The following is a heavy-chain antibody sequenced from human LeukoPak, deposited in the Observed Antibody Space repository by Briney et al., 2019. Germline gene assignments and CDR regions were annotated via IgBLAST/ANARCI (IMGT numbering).Heavy chain of an antibody. Sequence: PGRSLRLSCAASGFTFSSYGMHWVRQARGKGLEWVAVIWYDGSNKYYADSVKGRFTISRDNSKNTLYLQMNSLRAEDTAVYYCAKDRRYSGSYYYFDYWGQGTLVTVSS. CDR3: AKDRRYSGSYYYFDY. CDR2: IWYDGSNK. D-gene: IGHD1-26*01. V-gene: IGHV3-33*06. CDR1: GFTFSSYG. J-gene: IGHJ4*02.